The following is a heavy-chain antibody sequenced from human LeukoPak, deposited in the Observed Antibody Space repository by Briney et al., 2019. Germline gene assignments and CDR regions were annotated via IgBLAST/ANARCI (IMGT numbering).Heavy chain of an antibody. CDR2: TGSTGVST. V-gene: IGHV3-23*01. CDR3: AKDPGVVPAHYFDY. J-gene: IGHJ4*02. D-gene: IGHD2-2*01. CDR1: GFTFSSYA. Sequence: PGGSLRLSCVASGFTFSSYAMNWVRQAPGKGLEWVSGTGSTGVSTFYADSVKGRFTVSRDNSKNTLSLQMNSLRAEDTAVYYCAKDPGVVPAHYFDYWGQGTLVTVSS.